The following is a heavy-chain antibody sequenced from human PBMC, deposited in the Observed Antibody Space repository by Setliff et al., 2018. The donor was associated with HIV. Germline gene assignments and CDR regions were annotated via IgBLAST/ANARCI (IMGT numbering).Heavy chain of an antibody. CDR2: INHSGCT. CDR1: GGSFISYY. J-gene: IGHJ6*03. CDR3: ARGSSSIFGVLVLLPHSYYYMDV. Sequence: SETLSLTCAVYGGSFISYYWTWIRQPPGKGLEWIGEINHSGCTNYNPSLKSRVSISVDMSKNQFSLNLSSVTAADTAVYYCARGSSSIFGVLVLLPHSYYYMDVWGKGTTVTVSS. V-gene: IGHV4-34*01. D-gene: IGHD3-3*01.